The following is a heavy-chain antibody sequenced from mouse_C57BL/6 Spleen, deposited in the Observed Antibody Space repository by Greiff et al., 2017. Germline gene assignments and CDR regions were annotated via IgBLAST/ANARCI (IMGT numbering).Heavy chain of an antibody. J-gene: IGHJ1*03. D-gene: IGHD2-1*01. CDR2: FHPYNDDT. Sequence: VKVVESGAELVKPGASVKMSCKASGYTFTTYPIEWMKQNHGKSLEWIGNFHPYNDDTKYNEKFKGKATLTVEKSSSTVYLELSRLTSDDSAVYYCARGGNFLWYFDVWGTGTTVTVSS. CDR1: GYTFTTYP. CDR3: ARGGNFLWYFDV. V-gene: IGHV1-47*01.